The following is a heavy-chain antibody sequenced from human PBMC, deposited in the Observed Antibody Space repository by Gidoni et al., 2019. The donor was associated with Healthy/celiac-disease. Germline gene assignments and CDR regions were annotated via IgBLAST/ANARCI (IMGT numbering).Heavy chain of an antibody. CDR2: IWYDGSNK. Sequence: LRLSCAASGFTFSSYGMHWVRQAPGKGLEWVAVIWYDGSNKYYADSVKGRFTISRDNSKNTLYLQMNSLRAEDTAVYYCARTAGNQQLVSSFYYYYGMDVWGQGTTVTVSS. CDR3: ARTAGNQQLVSSFYYYYGMDV. D-gene: IGHD6-13*01. CDR1: GFTFSSYG. J-gene: IGHJ6*02. V-gene: IGHV3-33*01.